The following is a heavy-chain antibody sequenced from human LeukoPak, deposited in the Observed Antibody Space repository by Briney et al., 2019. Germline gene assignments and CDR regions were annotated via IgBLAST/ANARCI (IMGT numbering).Heavy chain of an antibody. D-gene: IGHD4-17*01. CDR2: INWNGGST. CDR3: ARLATVTTYYYYMDV. Sequence: RPGGSLRLSCAASGVTFDDYGMSWVRQAPGKGLEWVSGINWNGGSTGYADSVKGRFTMSRDNAKNSLYLQMNSLRAEDTALYYCARLATVTTYYYYMDVWGKGTTVTVSS. CDR1: GVTFDDYG. V-gene: IGHV3-20*04. J-gene: IGHJ6*03.